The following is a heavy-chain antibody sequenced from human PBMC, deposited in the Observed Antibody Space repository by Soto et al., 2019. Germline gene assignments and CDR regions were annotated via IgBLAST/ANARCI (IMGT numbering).Heavy chain of an antibody. CDR3: AKDQLSRSSGWPVDY. D-gene: IGHD6-19*01. V-gene: IGHV3-23*01. Sequence: PGGSLRLSCAASGFTFSSYAMSWVRQAPGKGLEWVSAISGSGGSTYYADSVKGRFTISRDNSKNTLYLQMNSLRAEDTAVYYCAKDQLSRSSGWPVDYWGQGTLVTVSS. CDR1: GFTFSSYA. J-gene: IGHJ4*02. CDR2: ISGSGGST.